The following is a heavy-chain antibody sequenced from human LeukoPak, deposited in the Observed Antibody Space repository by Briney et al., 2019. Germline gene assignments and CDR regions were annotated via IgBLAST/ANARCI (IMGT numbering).Heavy chain of an antibody. Sequence: GESLKISCKGSGYSFPTYWIAWVRQMPGKGLEWMGIIYPDEFNIRYSPSFQGQVTISADKSISTAYLQWSSLKASDTAIYYCARPPSRGYSSSFEYWGQGTLVTVSS. CDR2: IYPDEFNI. V-gene: IGHV5-51*01. CDR3: ARPPSRGYSSSFEY. D-gene: IGHD2-2*03. J-gene: IGHJ4*02. CDR1: GYSFPTYW.